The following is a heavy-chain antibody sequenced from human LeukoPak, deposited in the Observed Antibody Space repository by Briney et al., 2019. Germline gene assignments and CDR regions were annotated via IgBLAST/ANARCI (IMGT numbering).Heavy chain of an antibody. V-gene: IGHV6-1*01. CDR2: TYYRSKWYN. J-gene: IGHJ4*02. CDR3: ARGSPPDYYGSGSYSLPFDY. Sequence: SQTLSLTCAISGDSVSSNSAAWNWIRQSPSRGLEWLGRTYYRSKWYNDYAVSVKSRITINPDTSKNQFSLQLNSVTPEDTAVYYCARGSPPDYYGSGSYSLPFDYWGQGTLVTVSS. CDR1: GDSVSSNSAA. D-gene: IGHD3-10*01.